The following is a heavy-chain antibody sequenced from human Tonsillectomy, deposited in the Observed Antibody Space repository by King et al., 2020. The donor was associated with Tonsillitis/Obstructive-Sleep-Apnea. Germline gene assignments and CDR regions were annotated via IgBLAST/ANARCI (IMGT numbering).Heavy chain of an antibody. J-gene: IGHJ5*02. Sequence: VQLQQWGAGLLKPSETLSLTCAVYGGSFSGYYWNWIRQPPGKGLDWIGEIIHSGSTNYNPSLKSRVTISVDTSKNQISLKLRTLTAADTAVYYCARGSLGPTHSEVYDSWSGSGFDPWGQGNLVTVSS. CDR2: IIHSGST. CDR1: GGSFSGYY. CDR3: ARGSLGPTHSEVYDSWSGSGFDP. V-gene: IGHV4-34*01. D-gene: IGHD3-3*01.